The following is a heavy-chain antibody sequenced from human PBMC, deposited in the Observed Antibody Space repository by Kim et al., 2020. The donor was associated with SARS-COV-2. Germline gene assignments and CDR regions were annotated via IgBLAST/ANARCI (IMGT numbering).Heavy chain of an antibody. J-gene: IGHJ5*02. CDR2: IYKSGNT. V-gene: IGHV4-39*01. CDR1: GGSISSSTYY. Sequence: SETLSLTCTVSGGSISSSTYYWGWIRQPPGKGLEWIATIYKSGNTYYNPSLKTRVTMSVDTSKNQFSLKLSSVTAADTAMYFCARLGRPDSPLNGFDPWGQGTLVTVSS. D-gene: IGHD2-15*01. CDR3: ARLGRPDSPLNGFDP.